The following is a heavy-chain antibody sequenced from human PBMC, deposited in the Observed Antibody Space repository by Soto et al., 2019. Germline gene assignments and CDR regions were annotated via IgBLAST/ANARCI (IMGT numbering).Heavy chain of an antibody. D-gene: IGHD1-1*01. CDR3: ATDQLSLLDYDY. Sequence: GGSLRLSCAASGFTFSSYSMNWVRQAPGKGLEWVSTISSTSIYIYYADSVRGRFTISRDNAKNSLYLQMNSLRAEDTAVYYCATDQLSLLDYDYWAQGTLVTVSS. CDR2: ISSTSIYI. CDR1: GFTFSSYS. J-gene: IGHJ4*02. V-gene: IGHV3-21*01.